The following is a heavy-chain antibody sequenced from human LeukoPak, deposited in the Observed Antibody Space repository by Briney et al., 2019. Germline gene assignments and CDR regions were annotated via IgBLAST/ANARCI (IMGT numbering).Heavy chain of an antibody. CDR3: ARPLWFGDTGDY. V-gene: IGHV3-48*03. Sequence: PGGPLRLSCAASGFTFRSYEMNWVRQAPGKGLEWVSYISSSGSTIYYADSVKGRFTISRDSAKNSLYLQMNSLRAEDTAVYYCARPLWFGDTGDYWGQGTLVTVSS. CDR2: ISSSGSTI. CDR1: GFTFRSYE. J-gene: IGHJ4*02. D-gene: IGHD3-10*01.